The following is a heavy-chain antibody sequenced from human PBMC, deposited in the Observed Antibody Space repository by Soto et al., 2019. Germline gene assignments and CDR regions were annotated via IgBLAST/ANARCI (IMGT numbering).Heavy chain of an antibody. J-gene: IGHJ4*02. CDR2: ISYDGSNE. CDR1: GFTFSSYD. D-gene: IGHD5-18*01. CDR3: ARGPGYGGTENGY. Sequence: QVQLVESGGGVVQPGRSLRLSCAASGFTFSSYDMHWVRQAPGKGLEWVAVISYDGSNENYGDSVKGRFTIFRDNSRNTLYLQMNSLRAEDTAVYYCARGPGYGGTENGYWGQGTRVTVSA. V-gene: IGHV3-30*03.